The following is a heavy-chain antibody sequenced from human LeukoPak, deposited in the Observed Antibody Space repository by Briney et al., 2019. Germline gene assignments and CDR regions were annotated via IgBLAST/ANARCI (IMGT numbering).Heavy chain of an antibody. V-gene: IGHV1-2*02. Sequence: ASVKVSCEASGYTFTGYYMHWVRQAPGQGLEWMGWINPNSGGTNYAQKLQGRVTMTTDTSTSTAYMELRSLRSDDTAVYYCARVAWFGELLGMDVWGQGTTVTVSS. CDR1: GYTFTGYY. J-gene: IGHJ6*02. CDR3: ARVAWFGELLGMDV. CDR2: INPNSGGT. D-gene: IGHD3-10*01.